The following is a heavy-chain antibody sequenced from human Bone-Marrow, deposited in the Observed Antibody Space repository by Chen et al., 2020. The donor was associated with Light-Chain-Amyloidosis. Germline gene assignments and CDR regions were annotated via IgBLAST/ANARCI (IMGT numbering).Heavy chain of an antibody. J-gene: IGHJ5*02. V-gene: IGHV4-39*01. CDR1: GDSIDNYFYY. Sequence: QLQLQKSGPGLVRPSETLSLTCTVSGDSIDNYFYYWGWIRQAPGKGLEWIGTIYTSGSTYYNPSLKSRVAMSVDTSKKQFSLILNSVTAADTAMYYCARPATPIGRIWFDPWGQGILVTVSS. CDR3: ARPATPIGRIWFDP. D-gene: IGHD2-15*01. CDR2: IYTSGST.